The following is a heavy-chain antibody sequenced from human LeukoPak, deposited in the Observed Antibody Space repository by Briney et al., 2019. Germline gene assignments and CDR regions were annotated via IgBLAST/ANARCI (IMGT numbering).Heavy chain of an antibody. V-gene: IGHV3-30-3*01. CDR1: GFTFSSYA. CDR3: ARDMRGIAVAGFDYYYYGMDV. Sequence: PGGSLRLSCAASGFTFSSYAMHWVRQAPGKGLEWVAVISYDGSNKYYADSVKGRFTISRDNSKNTLYLQMNSLRAEDTAVYYCARDMRGIAVAGFDYYYYGMDVWGQGTTVTVSS. J-gene: IGHJ6*02. D-gene: IGHD6-19*01. CDR2: ISYDGSNK.